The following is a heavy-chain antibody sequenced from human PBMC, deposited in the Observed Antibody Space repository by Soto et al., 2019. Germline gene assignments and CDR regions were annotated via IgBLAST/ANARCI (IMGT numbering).Heavy chain of an antibody. V-gene: IGHV4-4*02. D-gene: IGHD2-15*01. CDR3: ARARYCSGGSCYSDY. CDR2: IHHSGST. CDR1: GGSISNSYW. Sequence: PSETLSLTCAVSGGSISNSYWWSWVRQPPGKGLEWIGEIHHSGSTNYNPSLKSRVTISVDKSKNQFSLKLSSVTAADTAMYYCARARYCSGGSCYSDYWGQGILVTVSS. J-gene: IGHJ4*02.